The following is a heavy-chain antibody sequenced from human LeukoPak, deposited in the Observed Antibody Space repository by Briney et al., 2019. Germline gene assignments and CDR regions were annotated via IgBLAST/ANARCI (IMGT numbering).Heavy chain of an antibody. J-gene: IGHJ4*02. CDR3: ARAGSGWPIDY. D-gene: IGHD6-19*01. CDR1: GYTFTGYY. CDR2: INANSGGT. Sequence: GASVKVSCKASGYTFTGYYIHWVRQAPGQGLEWMGWINANSGGTDYAQKFQGRVTMTRDTSISTAYMDLSRLKSDDTAVYYCARAGSGWPIDYWGQGALVTVSS. V-gene: IGHV1-2*02.